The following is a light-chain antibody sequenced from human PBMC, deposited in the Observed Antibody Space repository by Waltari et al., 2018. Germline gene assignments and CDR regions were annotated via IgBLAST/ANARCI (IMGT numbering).Light chain of an antibody. Sequence: HSALTQPASVSGSPGQSITISCTGTSSDIGNYNYVSWYQQHPGKAPRLMIFDVSNRASGVSDRFSGAKSGNTASLTSSGLQAEDEADYYCSSYISSDTLELFGGGTSLTVL. CDR1: SSDIGNYNY. CDR2: DVS. CDR3: SSYISSDTLEL. V-gene: IGLV2-14*03. J-gene: IGLJ2*01.